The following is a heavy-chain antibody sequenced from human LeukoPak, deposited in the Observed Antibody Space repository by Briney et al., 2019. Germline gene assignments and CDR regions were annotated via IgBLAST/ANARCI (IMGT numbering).Heavy chain of an antibody. CDR3: VASIINPSNY. CDR2: TRNRANSYTT. Sequence: PGGSLRLSWVASGFTFSSRDWMTWVRQAPGKGLEWVGRTRNRANSYTTEYAASVKGRFTISRDDSQTSLRLQMNSLKTEDTAIYSCVASIINPSNYWGQGPLVTVSS. J-gene: IGHJ4*02. D-gene: IGHD3-10*01. V-gene: IGHV3-72*01. CDR1: GFTFSSRDW.